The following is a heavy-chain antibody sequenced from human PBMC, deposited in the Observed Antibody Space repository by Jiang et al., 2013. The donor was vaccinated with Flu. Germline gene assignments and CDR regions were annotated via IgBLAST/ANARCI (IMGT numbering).Heavy chain of an antibody. Sequence: RIDPSDSYTDYSPSFQGHVTISVDKSTRTAYLQWTNLKASDTAMYYCARHASYAVYDAFDIWGQGTMVTVSS. CDR3: ARHASYAVYDAFDI. J-gene: IGHJ3*02. CDR2: IDPSDSYT. V-gene: IGHV5-10-1*01. D-gene: IGHD4-17*01.